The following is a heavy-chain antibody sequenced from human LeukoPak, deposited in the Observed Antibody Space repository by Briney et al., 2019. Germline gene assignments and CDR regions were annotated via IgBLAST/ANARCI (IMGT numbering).Heavy chain of an antibody. D-gene: IGHD3-22*01. CDR3: ASYDSSGASGN. CDR1: GGSISYYY. Sequence: SETLSLTCTVSGGSISYYYWRWLRQPPGKGLEWLGYIYYSGSPNYNPSLKSRVTISVDTSKNQFSLKLSSVTAADTAVYYCASYDSSGASGNWGQGTLVTVSS. CDR2: IYYSGSP. J-gene: IGHJ4*02. V-gene: IGHV4-59*08.